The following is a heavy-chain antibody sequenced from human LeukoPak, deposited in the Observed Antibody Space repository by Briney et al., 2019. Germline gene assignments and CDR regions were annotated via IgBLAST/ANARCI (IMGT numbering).Heavy chain of an antibody. Sequence: GGSLRLSCAASGFTFSSYEMNWVRQAPGKGLEWVSYISSSDSTIYYADSVKGRFTISRDNAKNSMYLQMNSLRAEDTAVYCARDRWSASGSSWYDYWGQGTQVTVSS. CDR1: GFTFSSYE. D-gene: IGHD6-13*01. CDR3: ARDRWSASGSSWYDY. J-gene: IGHJ4*02. V-gene: IGHV3-48*03. CDR2: ISSSDSTI.